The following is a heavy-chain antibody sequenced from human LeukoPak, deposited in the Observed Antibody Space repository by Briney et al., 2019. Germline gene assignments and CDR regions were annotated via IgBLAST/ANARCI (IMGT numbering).Heavy chain of an antibody. CDR2: ISYDGSNK. CDR3: AREGADYGGYYFDY. D-gene: IGHD4-23*01. Sequence: GGSLRLSCAASGFTFSSYAMHWVRQAPCKGLEWVAVISYDGSNKYYADSVKGRFTISRDNSKNTLYLQMNSLRAEDTAVYYCAREGADYGGYYFDYWGQGTLVTVSS. V-gene: IGHV3-30-3*01. CDR1: GFTFSSYA. J-gene: IGHJ4*02.